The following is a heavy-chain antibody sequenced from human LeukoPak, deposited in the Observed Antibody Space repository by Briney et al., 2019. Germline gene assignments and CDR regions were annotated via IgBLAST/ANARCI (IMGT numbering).Heavy chain of an antibody. J-gene: IGHJ5*02. CDR2: IWYDGINK. CDR3: ARGAFAAAGTFAP. CDR1: GFTFSSYG. V-gene: IGHV3-33*01. Sequence: GGSLRLSCAASGFTFSSYGMHWVPQAPGKGLEWVAIIWYDGINKYYADFVKGRFTISRDNSKNTVYLQMNSLRAQDTAVYFCARGAFAAAGTFAPWGQGSLVTASS. D-gene: IGHD6-13*01.